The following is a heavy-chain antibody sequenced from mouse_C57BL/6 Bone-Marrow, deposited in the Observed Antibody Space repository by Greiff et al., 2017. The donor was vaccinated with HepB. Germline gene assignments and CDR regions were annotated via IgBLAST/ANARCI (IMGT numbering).Heavy chain of an antibody. CDR3: ARDTTVVARYFDV. V-gene: IGHV1-55*01. CDR2: IYPGSGST. J-gene: IGHJ1*03. Sequence: VQLLQPGAELVKPGASVKMSCKASGYTFTSYWITWVKQRPGQGLEWIGDIYPGSGSTNYNEKFKSKATLTVDTSSSTAYMQLSSLTSEDSAVYHCARDTTVVARYFDVWGTGTTVTVSS. CDR1: GYTFTSYW. D-gene: IGHD1-1*01.